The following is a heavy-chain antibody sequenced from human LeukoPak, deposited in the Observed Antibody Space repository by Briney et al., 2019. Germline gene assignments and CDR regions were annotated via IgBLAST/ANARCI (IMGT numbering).Heavy chain of an antibody. Sequence: GESLKISCKGSGYSFTSYWIGWVRQMPGKGLEWMGIIYPGDSDARYSPSFQGQVTISADKSISTAYLQWSSLKASDTAMYYCARGPYYYDSSGYYAFDIWGQGTMVTVSS. CDR3: ARGPYYYDSSGYYAFDI. D-gene: IGHD3-22*01. V-gene: IGHV5-51*03. CDR1: GYSFTSYW. J-gene: IGHJ3*02. CDR2: IYPGDSDA.